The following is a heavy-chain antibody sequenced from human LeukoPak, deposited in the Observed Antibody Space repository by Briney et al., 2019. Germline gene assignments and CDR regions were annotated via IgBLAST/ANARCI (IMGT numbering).Heavy chain of an antibody. D-gene: IGHD3-22*01. V-gene: IGHV1-2*02. CDR1: GYTFTGYY. CDR3: ARDDFRIYDSSGYSLH. CDR2: INPNSGST. J-gene: IGHJ4*02. Sequence: GASVKVPCKASGYTFTGYYMHWVRQAPGQGLEWMGWINPNSGSTNYAQKFQGRVTMTRDTSISPAYMELSRLRSDDTAVYYCARDDFRIYDSSGYSLHWGQGTQVTVSS.